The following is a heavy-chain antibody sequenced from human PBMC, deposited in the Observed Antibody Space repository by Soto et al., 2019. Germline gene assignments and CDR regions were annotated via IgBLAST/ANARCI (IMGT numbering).Heavy chain of an antibody. Sequence: SKTLSLTCSIYIGSCSGYYWSCIRQPPWKGLEWIGEISQSGNTNYSPSLKSRVSISIDTSKKQFSLNLASVSAADTAVYYCARAPKVSGSSQTRPDFWGQGTLVTVSS. D-gene: IGHD6-6*01. CDR1: IGSCSGYY. V-gene: IGHV4-34*01. CDR2: ISQSGNT. J-gene: IGHJ4*02. CDR3: ARAPKVSGSSQTRPDF.